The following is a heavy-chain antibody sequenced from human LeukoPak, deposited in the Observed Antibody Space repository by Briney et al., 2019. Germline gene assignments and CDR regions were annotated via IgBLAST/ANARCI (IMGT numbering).Heavy chain of an antibody. CDR3: AKGFGELYY. J-gene: IGHJ4*02. V-gene: IGHV3-23*01. D-gene: IGHD3-10*01. Sequence: GGSLRLSCAASGFTVSSNYMSWVRQAPGKGLEWVSAISGSGGSTYYADSVKGRFTISRDNSKNTLYLQMNSLRAEDTAVYYCAKGFGELYYWGQGTLVTVSS. CDR2: ISGSGGST. CDR1: GFTVSSNY.